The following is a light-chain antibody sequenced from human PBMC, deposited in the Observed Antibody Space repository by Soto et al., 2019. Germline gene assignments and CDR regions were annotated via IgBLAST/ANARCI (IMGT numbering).Light chain of an antibody. CDR1: SGDVGSYNF. V-gene: IGLV2-14*03. CDR3: NSYTTSSTSV. Sequence: QSVLTQPASVSGSPGQSITISCTGTSGDVGSYNFVSWYQQYPGKAPKLVIYDVTNRPSGVSDRFSGSKSGNTASLTISGLQAEDEANYYCNSYTTSSTSVFGGGTKVTV. CDR2: DVT. J-gene: IGLJ3*02.